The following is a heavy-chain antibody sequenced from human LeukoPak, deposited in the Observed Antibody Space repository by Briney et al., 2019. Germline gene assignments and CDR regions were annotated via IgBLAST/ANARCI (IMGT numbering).Heavy chain of an antibody. V-gene: IGHV4-59*08. D-gene: IGHD1-26*01. CDR3: ARGSGSYGSDYYYGMDV. J-gene: IGHJ6*02. CDR1: GGTISSYY. CDR2: IYYSGST. Sequence: SETLSLTCTVSGGTISSYYWSWIRQPPGKGLEWIGYIYYSGSTNYNPSLKSRVTISVDTSKNQFSLKLSSVTAADTAVYYCARGSGSYGSDYYYGMDVWGQGTTVISSS.